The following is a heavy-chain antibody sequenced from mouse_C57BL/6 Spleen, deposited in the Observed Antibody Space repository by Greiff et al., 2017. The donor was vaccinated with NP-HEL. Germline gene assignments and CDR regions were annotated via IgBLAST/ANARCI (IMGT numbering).Heavy chain of an antibody. V-gene: IGHV5-17*01. Sequence: EVQVVESGGGLVKPGGSLKLSCAASGFTFSDYGMHWVRQAPEKGLEWVAYISSGSSTIYYADTVKGRFTISRDNAKNTLFLQMTSLRSEEPAMYYCARWDLDGGYYFDYRGQGTTLTVSS. CDR3: ARWDLDGGYYFDY. J-gene: IGHJ2*01. CDR2: ISSGSSTI. CDR1: GFTFSDYG. D-gene: IGHD4-1*01.